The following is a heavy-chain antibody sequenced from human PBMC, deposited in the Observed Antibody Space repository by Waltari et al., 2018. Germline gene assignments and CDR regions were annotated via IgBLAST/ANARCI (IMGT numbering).Heavy chain of an antibody. CDR1: GFTFSDYE. J-gene: IGHJ4*02. Sequence: EVQLVESGGNLVQPGGSLRLSCAASGFTFSDYEMNWVRQAPGKGLEWVAYSSSTGSIIYYAHSVKGRFTNSRDNAKNSLFLQMNSLRADDTAVYYCVRVASRRAGGDYWGQGTLVTVSS. CDR2: SSSTGSII. CDR3: VRVASRRAGGDY. V-gene: IGHV3-48*03.